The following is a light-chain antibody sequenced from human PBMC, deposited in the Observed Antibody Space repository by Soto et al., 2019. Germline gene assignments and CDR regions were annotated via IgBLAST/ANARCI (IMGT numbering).Light chain of an antibody. Sequence: DIQMTQSPSSLSASIGDTVTITCRASQSIASFLNWLQLKPGKAPKLLISDTSTLQSGVPSRFSGGGSGTEFTLTIRSLQPEDSALYFCLQDYSAPLTFGGGTKVEIK. J-gene: IGKJ4*01. CDR2: DTS. CDR1: QSIASF. V-gene: IGKV1-39*01. CDR3: LQDYSAPLT.